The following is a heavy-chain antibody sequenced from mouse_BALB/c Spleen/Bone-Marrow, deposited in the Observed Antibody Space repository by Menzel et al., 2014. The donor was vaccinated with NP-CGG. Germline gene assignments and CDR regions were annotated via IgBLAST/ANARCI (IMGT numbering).Heavy chain of an antibody. CDR2: ISDGGSYT. CDR1: GFTFSDYY. V-gene: IGHV5-4*02. J-gene: IGHJ3*01. Sequence: DVKLVESGGGLVKPGGSLKLSCAASGFTFSDYYMYWVRQTPEKRLEWVATISDGGSYTYYPDSVKGRFTISRDNAKNSLCLQMSSRKSEDAAMYYCARGWFAYWGQGTLVTVSA. CDR3: ARGWFAY.